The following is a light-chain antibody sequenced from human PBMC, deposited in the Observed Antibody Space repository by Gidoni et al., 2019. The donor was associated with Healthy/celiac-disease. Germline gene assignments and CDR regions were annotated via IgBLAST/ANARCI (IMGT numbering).Light chain of an antibody. J-gene: IGLJ3*02. CDR1: SGHSSYA. CDR3: QTWGTGIHWV. CDR2: LNSDGIH. Sequence: LVLTQSPSASASLGASVKLTCTLSSGHSSYAIAWHQQQPEKGPRYLMKLNSDGIHSKGDGVPDRFSGSSSGAERYLTISSLQSEDEADYYCQTWGTGIHWVFGGGTKLTVL. V-gene: IGLV4-69*01.